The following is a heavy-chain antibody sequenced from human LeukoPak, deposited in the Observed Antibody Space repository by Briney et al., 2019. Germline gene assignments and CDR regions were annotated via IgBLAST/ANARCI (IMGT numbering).Heavy chain of an antibody. CDR2: INPNSGGT. J-gene: IGHJ5*02. CDR3: AREARVTRSWFDP. D-gene: IGHD4-17*01. Sequence: ALVKVSCKASGYTFTGYYMHWVRQPPGQGLEWMGWINPNSGGTNYAQKFQGRVTMTRDTSISTAYMELSRLRSDDTAVYYCAREARVTRSWFDPWGQGTLVTVSS. CDR1: GYTFTGYY. V-gene: IGHV1-2*02.